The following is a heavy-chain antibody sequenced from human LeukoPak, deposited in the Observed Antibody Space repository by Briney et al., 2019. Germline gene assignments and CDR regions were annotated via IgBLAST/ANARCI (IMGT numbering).Heavy chain of an antibody. CDR1: GYTFTGYY. J-gene: IGHJ4*02. V-gene: IGHV1-2*02. CDR3: ARVLAGMYYFDY. Sequence: ASVKVSCKASGYTFTGYYMHWVRQAPGQGLEWMGWINPNSGDTNYAQKFQGRVTMTRDTSISTAYMELSRLRSDDTAVYYCARVLAGMYYFDYWGQGTLVTVSS. CDR2: INPNSGDT.